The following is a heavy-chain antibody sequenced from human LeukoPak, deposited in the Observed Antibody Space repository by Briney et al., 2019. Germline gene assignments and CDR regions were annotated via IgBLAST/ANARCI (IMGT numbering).Heavy chain of an antibody. CDR3: ARDWGAYYHFFDY. J-gene: IGHJ4*02. V-gene: IGHV3-7*01. CDR2: IKQDGSER. Sequence: GGSLRLSCEASGFSMSVYWMSWVRQAPGKGLEWVGNIKQDGSERNYVDSVKGRFTISRDNAKKSQYLQMNSLRAEDTAVYYCARDWGAYYHFFDYWGQGTLVTVSS. CDR1: GFSMSVYW. D-gene: IGHD3-22*01.